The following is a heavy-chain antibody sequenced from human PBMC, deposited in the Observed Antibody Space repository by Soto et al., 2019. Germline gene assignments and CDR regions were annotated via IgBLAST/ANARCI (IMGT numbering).Heavy chain of an antibody. CDR3: ARGPSSWCGVGDS. Sequence: QVQLVQSGAEVKKPGSSMKVSCKASGDTFSRYTISWVRQAPGQGLEWMGSVIPILGITNYAQKFQGRVTITADKCTSTVYMELSSLRSEDTAVYYSARGPSSWCGVGDSWGQGTLVTVSS. CDR2: VIPILGIT. D-gene: IGHD6-13*01. J-gene: IGHJ4*02. CDR1: GDTFSRYT. V-gene: IGHV1-69*02.